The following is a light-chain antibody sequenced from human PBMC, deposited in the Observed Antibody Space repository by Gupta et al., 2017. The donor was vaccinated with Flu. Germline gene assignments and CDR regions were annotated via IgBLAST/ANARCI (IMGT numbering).Light chain of an antibody. CDR3: RQSDDIPYT. CDR2: AGS. Sequence: PSSLSASVGDRVTITCRASVNIGSYLNWYQQKGGKAPKLLMYAGSRLQSGVPSRFTGSGSGTEFTLTLGSLQPDDSATYFCRQSDDIPYTFGQGTKLEIK. V-gene: IGKV1-39*01. CDR1: VNIGSY. J-gene: IGKJ2*01.